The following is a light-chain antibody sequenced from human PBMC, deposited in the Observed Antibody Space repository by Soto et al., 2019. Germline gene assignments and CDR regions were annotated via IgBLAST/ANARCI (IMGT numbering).Light chain of an antibody. CDR1: QTIDTY. V-gene: IGKV1-39*01. Sequence: DIQMTQSPSSLSASVGDRVTITCRASQTIDTYLNWYQQNPGKAPKLLIYAASTLQNGVTSRFSGSGSGTDFTLTISSLQPEDFATYYCQKSTGIPYTFGQGTKLDIK. CDR3: QKSTGIPYT. J-gene: IGKJ2*01. CDR2: AAS.